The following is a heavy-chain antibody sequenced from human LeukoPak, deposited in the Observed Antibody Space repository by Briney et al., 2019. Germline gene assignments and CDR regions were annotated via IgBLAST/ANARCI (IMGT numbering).Heavy chain of an antibody. CDR3: ARAYGGWSPDY. CDR2: IYHSGDT. Sequence: PSETLSLTCTVSGGSVTTSYYWGWIRQPPGKRLEWIGSIYHSGDTYYNPSLNSRATISVDTSKNQFSLKLSSVTAADTAVYYCARAYGGWSPDYWGQGTLVTVSS. V-gene: IGHV4-39*01. CDR1: GGSVTTSYY. D-gene: IGHD6-19*01. J-gene: IGHJ4*02.